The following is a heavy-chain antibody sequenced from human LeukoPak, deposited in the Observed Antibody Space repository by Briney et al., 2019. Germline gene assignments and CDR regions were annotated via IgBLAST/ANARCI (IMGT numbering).Heavy chain of an antibody. CDR3: ARVHGSLLTYFDY. V-gene: IGHV4-59*01. CDR2: IHYSGST. CDR1: GGSISSYY. D-gene: IGHD3-10*01. J-gene: IGHJ4*02. Sequence: PSETLSLTCTVSGGSISSYYWSWIRQPPGKGLEWIGYIHYSGSTNYTPSLKSRVTMSLDTSKNHFSLGLSSVTAADTAVYFCARVHGSLLTYFDYWGRGTLVTVSS.